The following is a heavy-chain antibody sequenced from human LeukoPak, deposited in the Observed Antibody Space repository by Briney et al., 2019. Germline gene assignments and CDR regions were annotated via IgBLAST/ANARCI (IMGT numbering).Heavy chain of an antibody. Sequence: PGGSLRLSCAASGFTFSSYSMNWDRQAPGKGLEWVSSISSSSSYIYYADSVKGRFTISRDNAKNSLYLQMNSLRAEDTAVYYCARDQYCSSTSCDAFDIWGQGTMVTVSS. V-gene: IGHV3-21*01. CDR3: ARDQYCSSTSCDAFDI. CDR1: GFTFSSYS. CDR2: ISSSSSYI. D-gene: IGHD2-2*01. J-gene: IGHJ3*02.